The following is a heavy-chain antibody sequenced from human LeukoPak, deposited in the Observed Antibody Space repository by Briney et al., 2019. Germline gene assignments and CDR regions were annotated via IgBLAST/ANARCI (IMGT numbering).Heavy chain of an antibody. V-gene: IGHV3-7*01. CDR1: GFTFGSCW. CDR3: ARGRRAYYDSSGYPLDY. Sequence: GGSLRLSCAASGFTFGSCWMSWVRRAPGKGLEWVANIKQDGSEKYYVDSVKGRFIISRDNAKNSLYLQMNSLRAEDTAVYYCARGRRAYYDSSGYPLDYWGQGTLVTVSS. J-gene: IGHJ4*02. D-gene: IGHD3-22*01. CDR2: IKQDGSEK.